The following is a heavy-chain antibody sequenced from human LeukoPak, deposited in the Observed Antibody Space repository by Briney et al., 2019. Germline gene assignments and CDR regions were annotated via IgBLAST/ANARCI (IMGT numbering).Heavy chain of an antibody. CDR2: ICSNEDYK. CDR3: ARSLRAGYGLLCS. D-gene: IGHD5-18*01. CDR1: GFTFSSSP. J-gene: IGHJ5*02. V-gene: IGHV3-64*01. Sequence: GGSLRLSCTVPGFTFSSSPMYWVRPAPEKGLEYGSAICSNEDYKYYSNTVKGRFSISQDHSQNTLYLQIGGLRDEDTAVYYCARSLRAGYGLLCSWGLGTQVAVAS.